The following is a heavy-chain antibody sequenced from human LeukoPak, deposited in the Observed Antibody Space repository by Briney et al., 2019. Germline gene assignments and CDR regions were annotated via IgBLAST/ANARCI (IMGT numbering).Heavy chain of an antibody. CDR3: ARVSATYYMDV. CDR2: INPKSRGT. Sequence: ASVKVSCKASGYTFTDYSLHWVRQAPGQGLEWMGWINPKSRGTNYAQKFHDRVTMTSDTSISTAYMALMRLRSDATAVYYCARVSATYYMDVWGQGTTVTVSS. V-gene: IGHV1-2*02. J-gene: IGHJ6*03. CDR1: GYTFTDYS.